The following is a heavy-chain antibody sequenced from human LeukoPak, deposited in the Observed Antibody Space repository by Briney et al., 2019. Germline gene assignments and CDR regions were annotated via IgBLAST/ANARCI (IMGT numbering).Heavy chain of an antibody. Sequence: EGSLRLSCEASGFPFGSYVMSWVRQAPGKGLEWIAYINHNAEMIFYPDFVKGRFSISRDNAKNSLYLQMNALRYEDTAIYYCARDHDWAFDLWGQGTLVTVSS. V-gene: IGHV3-48*02. CDR1: GFPFGSYV. CDR2: INHNAEMI. J-gene: IGHJ4*02. CDR3: ARDHDWAFDL. D-gene: IGHD3-9*01.